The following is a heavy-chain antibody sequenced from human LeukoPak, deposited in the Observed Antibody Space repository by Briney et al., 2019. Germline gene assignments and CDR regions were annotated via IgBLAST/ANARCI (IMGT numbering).Heavy chain of an antibody. V-gene: IGHV1-18*01. CDR2: ISAYNGNT. CDR3: ARASGIAAAGTPNYYYYYGMDV. Sequence: GASVKVSCKASGYTFTSYGISWVRQAPGQGLEWMGWISAYNGNTNYAQKLQGRVTMTTDTSTSTAYMELRSLRSDDTAVYYCARASGIAAAGTPNYYYYYGMDVWGQGTTVTVSS. CDR1: GYTFTSYG. J-gene: IGHJ6*02. D-gene: IGHD6-13*01.